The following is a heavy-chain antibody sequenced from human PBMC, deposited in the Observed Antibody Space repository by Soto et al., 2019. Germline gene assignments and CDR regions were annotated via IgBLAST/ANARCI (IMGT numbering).Heavy chain of an antibody. CDR3: ARDRTYYDFWSGYYAADAFDI. Sequence: PSETLSLTCTVSGGSISSYYWSWIRQPPGKGLEWIGYIYYSGSTNYNPSLKSRVTISVDTSKNQFSLKLSSVTAADTAVYYCARDRTYYDFWSGYYAADAFDIWGQGTMVT. V-gene: IGHV4-59*01. J-gene: IGHJ3*02. CDR2: IYYSGST. D-gene: IGHD3-3*01. CDR1: GGSISSYY.